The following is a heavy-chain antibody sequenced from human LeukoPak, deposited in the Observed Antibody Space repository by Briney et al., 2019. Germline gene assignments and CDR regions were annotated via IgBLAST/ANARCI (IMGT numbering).Heavy chain of an antibody. Sequence: SETLSLTCAVYGGSFSGYYWSWIRQPPGKGREWIGEINHSGSTNYNPSLKSRVTISVDTSKNQFSLKLSSVTAADTAVYYCARGKTPPNYYDSSGYYFDYWGQGTLVTVSS. CDR2: INHSGST. D-gene: IGHD3-22*01. CDR1: GGSFSGYY. J-gene: IGHJ4*02. CDR3: ARGKTPPNYYDSSGYYFDY. V-gene: IGHV4-34*01.